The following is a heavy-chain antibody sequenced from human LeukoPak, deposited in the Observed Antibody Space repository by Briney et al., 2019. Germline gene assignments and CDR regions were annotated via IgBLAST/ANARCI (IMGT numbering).Heavy chain of an antibody. Sequence: SETLSLTCTVSGGSISSGGYYWSWIRQHPGKGLEYIGYIYYSGSTYYNPSLKSRVTISVDTSKNQFSLKLSSVTAADTAVYYCARDTPNDSGDWFDPWGQGTLVTVSS. J-gene: IGHJ5*02. CDR2: IYYSGST. V-gene: IGHV4-30-4*08. CDR1: GGSISSGGYY. D-gene: IGHD2-8*01. CDR3: ARDTPNDSGDWFDP.